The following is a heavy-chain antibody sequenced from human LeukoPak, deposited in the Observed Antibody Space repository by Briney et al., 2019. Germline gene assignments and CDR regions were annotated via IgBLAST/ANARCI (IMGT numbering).Heavy chain of an antibody. V-gene: IGHV4-38-2*02. J-gene: IGHJ4*02. CDR1: GYSISSGYY. CDR3: ARGVDY. Sequence: SETLSLTCTVSGYSISSGYYWGWIRQPPGKGLEWIGNIYRSGNTHYSPSLKSRVTISVDTSKNQFSLKLSSVTAADTAVYYCARGVDYWGQGTLVTVSS. CDR2: IYRSGNT.